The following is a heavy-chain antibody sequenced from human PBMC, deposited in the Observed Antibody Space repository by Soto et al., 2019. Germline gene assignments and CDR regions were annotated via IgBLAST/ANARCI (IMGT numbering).Heavy chain of an antibody. D-gene: IGHD3-9*01. CDR3: ARTHIDGYFDWGPDGL. V-gene: IGHV3-66*01. CDR2: IYSGGGT. CDR1: GFTVSSTY. J-gene: IGHJ4*02. Sequence: GGSLRLSCAASGFTVSSTYVSWVRQAPGKGLEWVSVIYSGGGTYYADSVKGRFTISRDNSNNTMYLQMNSLRTEDTAVYYCARTHIDGYFDWGPDGLWGQGTLVTVSS.